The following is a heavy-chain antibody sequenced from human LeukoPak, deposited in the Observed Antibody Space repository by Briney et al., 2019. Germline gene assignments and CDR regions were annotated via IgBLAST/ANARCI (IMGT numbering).Heavy chain of an antibody. Sequence: PEGSLRLSCAASGFTFSSYWMHWVRQAPGKGLVWVSRIHSDGSSINYADSVQGRFTISRDNAKNMLYLQMDSLRAEDTSVYYCTSPPSIAVADPFDSWGQGTLVTVSS. CDR1: GFTFSSYW. V-gene: IGHV3-74*01. CDR2: IHSDGSSI. CDR3: TSPPSIAVADPFDS. D-gene: IGHD6-19*01. J-gene: IGHJ4*02.